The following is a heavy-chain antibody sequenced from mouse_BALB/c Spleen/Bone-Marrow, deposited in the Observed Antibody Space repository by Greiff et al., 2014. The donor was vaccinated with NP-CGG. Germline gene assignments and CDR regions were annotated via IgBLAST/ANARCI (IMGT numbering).Heavy chain of an antibody. CDR3: ARGGMITSQAWFAY. V-gene: IGHV1S34*01. D-gene: IGHD2-4*01. CDR1: GYSFTGYY. CDR2: ISCYNGAT. J-gene: IGHJ3*01. Sequence: VVKTGASVKISCKASGYSFTGYYMHWVKQSHGKSLEWIGYISCYNGATSYNQKFKGKATFTVYTSSSTAYMQFNSLTSEVSAVYYCARGGMITSQAWFAYWGQGTLVTVSA.